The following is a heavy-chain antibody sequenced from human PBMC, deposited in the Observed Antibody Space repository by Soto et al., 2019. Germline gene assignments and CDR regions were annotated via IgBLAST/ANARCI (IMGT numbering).Heavy chain of an antibody. D-gene: IGHD6-13*01. CDR1: GGSISSNY. Sequence: LSLTCTVSGGSISSNYWTWIRQPPGKGLKWIGYVYNSGSTNYNPSLKSRFTISEDTSKSQFSLKVNAMTAADTAVYYCARYRREAVAGYTLDNWGQGILVTVSS. J-gene: IGHJ4*02. CDR3: ARYRREAVAGYTLDN. V-gene: IGHV4-59*01. CDR2: VYNSGST.